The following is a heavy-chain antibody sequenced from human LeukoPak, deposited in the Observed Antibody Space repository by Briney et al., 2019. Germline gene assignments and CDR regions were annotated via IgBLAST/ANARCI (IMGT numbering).Heavy chain of an antibody. J-gene: IGHJ6*02. CDR2: ISAYNGNT. D-gene: IGHD2-21*02. V-gene: IGHV1-18*01. CDR3: ARSCGGDCYTPLLRYGMDV. CDR1: GYTFTSYG. Sequence: EASVKVSCKASGYTFTSYGISWVRQAPGQGVEWMGWISAYNGNTNYAQKLQGRVTMTTDTSTRTDYMELRSLRSNDTAAYYCARSCGGDCYTPLLRYGMDVWGQGTTVTVSS.